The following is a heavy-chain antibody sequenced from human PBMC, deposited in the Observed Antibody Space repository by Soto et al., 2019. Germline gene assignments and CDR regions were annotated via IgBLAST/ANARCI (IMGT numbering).Heavy chain of an antibody. J-gene: IGHJ4*02. D-gene: IGHD3-22*01. Sequence: QVQLVESGGGVVQPGRSLRLSCAASGFTFSSYAMHWVRQAPGKGLEWVAVISYDGSNKYYADSVKGRFTISRDNSKNTLYLQMNRLRAEDTAVYYCARDRGDSSGYYQGYFDYWGQGTLVTVSS. CDR2: ISYDGSNK. CDR3: ARDRGDSSGYYQGYFDY. CDR1: GFTFSSYA. V-gene: IGHV3-30-3*01.